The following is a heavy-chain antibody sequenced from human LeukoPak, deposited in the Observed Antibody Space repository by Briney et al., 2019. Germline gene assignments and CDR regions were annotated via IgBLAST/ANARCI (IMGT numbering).Heavy chain of an antibody. D-gene: IGHD5-18*01. V-gene: IGHV3-7*01. CDR1: GFTFSSHW. CDR2: IKKDGSEK. Sequence: GGSLRLSCAASGFTFSSHWMSWVRQAPGKGLEWVANIKKDGSEKYYVDAVKGRFTISRDNAKTSLYLQMNSLRAEDTAVYYCARGLSGIAGYTYGRGIDYWGQGTLVTVSS. CDR3: ARGLSGIAGYTYGRGIDY. J-gene: IGHJ4*02.